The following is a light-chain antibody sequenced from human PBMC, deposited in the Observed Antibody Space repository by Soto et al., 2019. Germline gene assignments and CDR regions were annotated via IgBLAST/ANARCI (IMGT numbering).Light chain of an antibody. Sequence: DIQMTQSPSSLSASVGDRVTITCRASQSISSYLNWYQQKPGKAPKLLIYAASSLQSGVPSRFSGSGSWTDFTLTIRSLQPEDFATYYCQQSYSTPRTFGQGTQVEIK. CDR2: AAS. J-gene: IGKJ1*01. CDR3: QQSYSTPRT. CDR1: QSISSY. V-gene: IGKV1-39*01.